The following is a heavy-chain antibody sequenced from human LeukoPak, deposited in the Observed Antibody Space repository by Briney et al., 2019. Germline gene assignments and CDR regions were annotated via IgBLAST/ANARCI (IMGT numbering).Heavy chain of an antibody. CDR2: IIGNGFST. CDR1: GFTFSFSA. J-gene: IGHJ4*01. CDR3: AKGRRDGYNYPLFDH. Sequence: PGGSLRLSCAASGFTFSFSAMNWVRQAPGKGLEWVATIIGNGFSTYYADSVNGRFIISRDNSQNSLFLQMNSLRAEDTAIYYRAKGRRDGYNYPLFDHWGHGALVTVSS. D-gene: IGHD5-24*01. V-gene: IGHV3-23*01.